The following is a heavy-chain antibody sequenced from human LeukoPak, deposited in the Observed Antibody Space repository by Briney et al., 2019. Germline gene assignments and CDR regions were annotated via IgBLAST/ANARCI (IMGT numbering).Heavy chain of an antibody. J-gene: IGHJ6*03. Sequence: PGGSLRLSCATSGFTFSSYAMSWVRQAPGKGLEWVSAISGSGSSTFYADSVKGRFTISRDNSKNTLYLLMNSLRAEDTALYYCVRDFGFGDLSPYYYYYMAVWGKGTTVTVSS. CDR3: VRDFGFGDLSPYYYYYMAV. CDR1: GFTFSSYA. V-gene: IGHV3-23*01. D-gene: IGHD3-10*01. CDR2: ISGSGSST.